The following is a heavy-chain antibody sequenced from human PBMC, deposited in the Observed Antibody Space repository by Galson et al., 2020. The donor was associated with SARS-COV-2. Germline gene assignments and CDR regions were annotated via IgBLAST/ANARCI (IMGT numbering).Heavy chain of an antibody. D-gene: IGHD1-26*01. CDR2: ISHDGTNP. Sequence: GESLKISCSASGFTFSSYTMHWVRQAPGRGLEWVAVISHDGTNPFYVDSVKGRFAISRDNSKNTLYLQMNSLRAEDAALYYCARDVGGGGSYNWFDLWGQGTLVTVSS. CDR1: GFTFSSYT. V-gene: IGHV3-30*01. J-gene: IGHJ5*02. CDR3: ARDVGGGGSYNWFDL.